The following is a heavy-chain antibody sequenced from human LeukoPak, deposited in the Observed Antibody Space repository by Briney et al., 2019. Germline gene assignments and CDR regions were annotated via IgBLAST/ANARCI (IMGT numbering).Heavy chain of an antibody. D-gene: IGHD5-18*01. CDR2: IYYSGST. Sequence: SETLSLTCTVSGGPISSYYWSWIRQPPGKGLEWIGYIYYSGSTNYNPSLKSRVTISVDTSKNQFSLKLSSVTAADTAVYYCARAHGYSYGYGTPFDPWGQGTLVTVSS. CDR1: GGPISSYY. CDR3: ARAHGYSYGYGTPFDP. V-gene: IGHV4-59*01. J-gene: IGHJ5*02.